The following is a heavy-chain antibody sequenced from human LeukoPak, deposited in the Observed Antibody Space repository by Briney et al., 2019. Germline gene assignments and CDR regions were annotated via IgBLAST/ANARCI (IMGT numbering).Heavy chain of an antibody. Sequence: SGGSLRLSCAASGFTFSSYAMSWVRRAPGKGLEWVSAISGSGGSTYYADSVKGRFTISRDNSKNMLYLQMNSLRAEDTAVYYCAKVSGSNMIRFDPWGQGTLVTVSS. D-gene: IGHD3-10*01. V-gene: IGHV3-23*01. J-gene: IGHJ5*02. CDR2: ISGSGGST. CDR1: GFTFSSYA. CDR3: AKVSGSNMIRFDP.